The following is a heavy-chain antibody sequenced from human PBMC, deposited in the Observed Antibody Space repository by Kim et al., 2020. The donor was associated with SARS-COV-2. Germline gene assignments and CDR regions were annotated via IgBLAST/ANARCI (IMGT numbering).Heavy chain of an antibody. D-gene: IGHD6-19*01. CDR2: ISWNSGSI. J-gene: IGHJ4*02. CDR1: GFTFDDYA. CDR3: ASGGSGIHQNFDY. Sequence: GGSLRLSCAASGFTFDDYAMHWVRQAPGKGLEWVSGISWNSGSIGYADSVKGRFTISRDNAKNSLYLQMNSLRAEDTALYYCASGGSGIHQNFDYWGQGTLVTVSS. V-gene: IGHV3-9*01.